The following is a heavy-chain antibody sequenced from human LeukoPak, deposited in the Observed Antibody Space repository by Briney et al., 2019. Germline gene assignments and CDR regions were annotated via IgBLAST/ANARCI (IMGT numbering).Heavy chain of an antibody. Sequence: GGSLRLSCAASGFTVSSNYMSWVRQAPGKGLEWVSVIYSGGSTYYADSVKGRFTISRDNSKNTRYLQMNSLRAEDTAVYYCARDHCSSTSCYFGRDDAFDIWGQGTMVTVSS. CDR1: GFTVSSNY. J-gene: IGHJ3*02. V-gene: IGHV3-53*01. D-gene: IGHD2-2*01. CDR2: IYSGGST. CDR3: ARDHCSSTSCYFGRDDAFDI.